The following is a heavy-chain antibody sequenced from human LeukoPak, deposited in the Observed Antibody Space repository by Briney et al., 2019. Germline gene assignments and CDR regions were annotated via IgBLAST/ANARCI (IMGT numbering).Heavy chain of an antibody. D-gene: IGHD3-22*01. V-gene: IGHV3-23*01. J-gene: IGHJ4*02. Sequence: GGSLRLSCAASGFTFSSYAMSWVRQAPGKGLEWVSAISGSGGSTYYADSVKGRFTISRDNSKNTLYLQMNSLRAEDTAVYYCARDLRYYDSSGPYYFDYWGQGTLVTVSS. CDR2: ISGSGGST. CDR1: GFTFSSYA. CDR3: ARDLRYYDSSGPYYFDY.